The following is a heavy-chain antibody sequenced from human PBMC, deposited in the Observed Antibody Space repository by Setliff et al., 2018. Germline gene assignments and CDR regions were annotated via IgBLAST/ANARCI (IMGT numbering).Heavy chain of an antibody. Sequence: GSLRLSCAASGFTFNTYAMSWVRQAPGKGLEWIGHIYTSGSNNYNPSLKSRVTISVDTAKSQFSLMLSSVTAADTAVYYCARESRYYYGSGSLKGFDPWGQGTLVTVSS. CDR2: IYTSGSN. CDR3: ARESRYYYGSGSLKGFDP. D-gene: IGHD3-10*01. J-gene: IGHJ5*02. CDR1: GFTFNTYA. V-gene: IGHV4-4*08.